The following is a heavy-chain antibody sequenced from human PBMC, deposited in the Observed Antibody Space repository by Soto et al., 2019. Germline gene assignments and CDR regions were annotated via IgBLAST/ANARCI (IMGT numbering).Heavy chain of an antibody. V-gene: IGHV3-48*02. CDR1: GFTFSSYS. Sequence: EVQLVESGGGLVQPGGSLRLSCAASGFTFSSYSMNWVHQAPGKGLEWVSYISSSSSTIYYADSVKGRFTISRDTAKKSLYLQMNSLRDEDTAVYYCARDGVGDTMMVVVINYFDYWGQGTLVTVSS. CDR3: ARDGVGDTMMVVVINYFDY. J-gene: IGHJ4*02. CDR2: ISSSSSTI. D-gene: IGHD3-22*01.